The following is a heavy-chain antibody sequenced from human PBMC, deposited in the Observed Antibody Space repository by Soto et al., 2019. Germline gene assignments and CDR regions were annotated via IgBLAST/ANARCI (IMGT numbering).Heavy chain of an antibody. J-gene: IGHJ4*02. V-gene: IGHV4-61*01. CDR1: GGSVSSGSYY. CDR3: ARGGLSSVPSPYYFDY. CDR2: IYYSGST. Sequence: SETLSLTCTVSGGSVSSGSYYWSWIRQPPGKGLEWIGYIYYSGSTNYNPSLKSRVTISVDTSKNQFSLKLSSVTAADTAVYYCARGGLSSVPSPYYFDYWGQGTLVTVSS. D-gene: IGHD3-22*01.